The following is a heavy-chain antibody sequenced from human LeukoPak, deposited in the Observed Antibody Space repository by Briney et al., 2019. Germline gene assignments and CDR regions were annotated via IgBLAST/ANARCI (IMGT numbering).Heavy chain of an antibody. CDR2: IYYSGST. D-gene: IGHD2-2*01. V-gene: IGHV4-39*01. J-gene: IGHJ4*02. Sequence: SETLSLTCTVSGGSISSSSYYWGWIRQPPGTGLEWIGSIYYSGSTYYNPSLKSRVTISVDTSKNQFSLKLSSVTAADTAVYYCARHVPLGYCSSTSCPGNFDYWGQGTLVTVSS. CDR3: ARHVPLGYCSSTSCPGNFDY. CDR1: GGSISSSSYY.